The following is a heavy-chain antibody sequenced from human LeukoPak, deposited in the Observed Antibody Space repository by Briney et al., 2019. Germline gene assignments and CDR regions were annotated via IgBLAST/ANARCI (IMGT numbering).Heavy chain of an antibody. CDR1: GYTFTGYY. D-gene: IGHD3-10*01. CDR2: INPNSGGT. Sequence: GASVKVSCKASGYTFTGYYMHWVRQAPGQGLEWMGRINPNSGGTNYAQKFQGRVTMTRDTSISTAYMELSRLRSDDTAVYYCARGTRAMVRGVIINFDYWGQGTLVTVSS. V-gene: IGHV1-2*06. J-gene: IGHJ4*02. CDR3: ARGTRAMVRGVIINFDY.